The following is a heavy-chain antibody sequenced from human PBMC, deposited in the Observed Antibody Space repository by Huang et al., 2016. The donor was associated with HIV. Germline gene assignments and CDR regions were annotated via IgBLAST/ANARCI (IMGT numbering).Heavy chain of an antibody. CDR2: INPSGRS. D-gene: IGHD3-22*01. CDR1: VGSISSHF. V-gene: IGHV4-59*11. CDR3: ARDGAYQYDSRAYYRDF. Sequence: QVQLQESGPGLVKPSETLSLTCTVSVGSISSHFWSWIRQPPGKGLAWIATINPSGRSNYNPSLESRVTLSKDSSKDQLSLRLQSVTAADTAVYYCARDGAYQYDSRAYYRDFWGQGTLVTVSS. J-gene: IGHJ4*02.